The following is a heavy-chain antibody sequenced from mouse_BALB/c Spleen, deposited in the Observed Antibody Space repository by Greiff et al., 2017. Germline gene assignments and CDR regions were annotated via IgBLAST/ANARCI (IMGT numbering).Heavy chain of an antibody. CDR2: IYPGSGST. CDR1: GYTFTSYW. D-gene: IGHD2-2*01. CDR3: ARGGYQYYFDY. V-gene: IGHV1S22*01. Sequence: LQQPGSELVRPGASVKLSCKASGYTFTSYWMHWVKQRPGQGLEWIGNIYPGSGSTNYDEKFKGKATLTSDKSSSTAYMELSSLTSEDSAVYYCARGGYQYYFDYWGQGTTLTVSS. J-gene: IGHJ2*01.